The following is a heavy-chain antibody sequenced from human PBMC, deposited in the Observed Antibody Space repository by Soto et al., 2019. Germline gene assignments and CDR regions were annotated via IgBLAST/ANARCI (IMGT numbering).Heavy chain of an antibody. CDR3: ARDIGGSREYYFDY. D-gene: IGHD3-16*01. V-gene: IGHV1-69*13. J-gene: IGHJ4*02. Sequence: PSVKVSCKASVGPFSISAISCVRQAPGQGLEWMGGTIPIFGTANYAQNFQGRVKITADESTSTAYMELSSLRSEDTAVYYCARDIGGSREYYFDYWGQGTLVTSPQ. CDR1: VGPFSISA. CDR2: TIPIFGTA.